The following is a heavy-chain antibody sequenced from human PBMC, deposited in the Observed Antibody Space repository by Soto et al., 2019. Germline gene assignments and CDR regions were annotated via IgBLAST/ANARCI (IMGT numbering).Heavy chain of an antibody. CDR3: ANDIAAAGTLYYYYYYGMDV. V-gene: IGHV3-73*01. Sequence: GGSLKLFYAAAGLTFSDSATHWVVQASGKGLEWVGRIRSKTNNYATTYAASVKGRFTISRDDSKNTAYLQMNSLKTEDTAVYYCANDIAAAGTLYYYYYYGMDVWGQGT. J-gene: IGHJ6*02. D-gene: IGHD6-13*01. CDR1: GLTFSDSA. CDR2: IRSKTNNYAT.